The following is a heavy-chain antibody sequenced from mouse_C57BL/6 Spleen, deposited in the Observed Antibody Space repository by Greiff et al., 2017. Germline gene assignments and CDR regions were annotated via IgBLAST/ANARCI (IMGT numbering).Heavy chain of an antibody. V-gene: IGHV1-64*01. CDR3: ARSYDYDWFAY. J-gene: IGHJ3*01. CDR2: IHPNSGST. D-gene: IGHD2-4*01. CDR1: GYTFTSYW. Sequence: QLQQPGAELVKPGASVKLSCKASGYTFTSYWMHWVKQRPGQGLEWIGMIHPNSGSTNYNEKFKSKATLTVDKSSSTAYMQLSSLTSEDSAVYYCARSYDYDWFAYWGQGTLVTVSA.